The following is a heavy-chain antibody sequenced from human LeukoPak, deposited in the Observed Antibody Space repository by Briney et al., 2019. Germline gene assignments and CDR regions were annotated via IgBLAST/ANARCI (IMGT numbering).Heavy chain of an antibody. D-gene: IGHD3-10*01. CDR1: GFTFSSYA. J-gene: IGHJ5*02. CDR3: ARVGGARRMVNWFDP. CDR2: ISYDGSNK. V-gene: IGHV3-30-3*01. Sequence: GGSLRLSCAASGFTFSSYAMHWVRQAPGKGLEWVAVISYDGSNKYYADSVKGRFTISRDNSKNTLYLQMNSLRAEDTAVYYCARVGGARRMVNWFDPWGQGTLVTVSS.